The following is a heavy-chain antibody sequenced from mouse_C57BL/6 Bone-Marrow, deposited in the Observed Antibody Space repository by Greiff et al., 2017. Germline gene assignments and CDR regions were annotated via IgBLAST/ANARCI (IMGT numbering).Heavy chain of an antibody. D-gene: IGHD1-1*01. CDR2: ISDGGSYT. J-gene: IGHJ3*01. V-gene: IGHV5-4*01. CDR1: GFTFSSYA. CDR3: ARDYYGSSLWFAY. Sequence: EVQLQQSGGGLVKPGGSLKLSCAASGFTFSSYAMSWVRQPPEKRLEWVATISDGGSYTYYPDNVKGRFPISRDNAKNNLYLQMSHLQSEDTAMYYCARDYYGSSLWFAYWGQGTLVTVSA.